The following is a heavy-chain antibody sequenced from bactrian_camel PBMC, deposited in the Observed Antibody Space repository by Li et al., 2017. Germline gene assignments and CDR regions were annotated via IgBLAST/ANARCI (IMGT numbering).Heavy chain of an antibody. CDR2: IYSDGSNS. CDR3: AAAGASYGGSWSYEYKY. J-gene: IGHJ4*01. D-gene: IGHD6*01. V-gene: IGHV3S7*01. CDR1: GLTFSDAA. Sequence: QLVESGGGLVQPGGSLRLSCAASGLTFSDAAMSWVRQAPGKGMEWVSAIYSDGSNSNYADSVKGRFTISRDNAKNTLYLQMNSLKSEDTAVYYCAAAGASYGGSWSYEYKYWGQGTQVTVS.